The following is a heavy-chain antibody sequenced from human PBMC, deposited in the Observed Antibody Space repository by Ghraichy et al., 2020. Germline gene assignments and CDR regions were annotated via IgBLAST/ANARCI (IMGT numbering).Heavy chain of an antibody. CDR3: ARGEAGYSSGPTVGFDP. D-gene: IGHD6-19*01. CDR2: IYYSGST. CDR1: GGSVSSGSYY. V-gene: IGHV4-61*01. Sequence: SETLSLTCTVSGGSVSSGSYYWSWIRQPPGKGLEWIGYIYYSGSTNYNPSLKSRVTISVDTSKNQFSLKLSSVTAADTAVYYCARGEAGYSSGPTVGFDPWGQGTLVTVSS. J-gene: IGHJ5*02.